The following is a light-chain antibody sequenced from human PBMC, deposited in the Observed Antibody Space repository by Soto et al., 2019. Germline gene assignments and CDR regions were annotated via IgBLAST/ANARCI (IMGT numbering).Light chain of an antibody. CDR1: QGVDNW. Sequence: DIQMTQSPSSVSASVGDRVTITCRASQGVDNWLAWYQQKPGKAPKLLIYAGSNLQNGVPSRFSGSGSGTDFTLIITSLQPQDFATYYCQQADSFPYTFGQGTKLEIK. J-gene: IGKJ2*01. V-gene: IGKV1-12*01. CDR3: QQADSFPYT. CDR2: AGS.